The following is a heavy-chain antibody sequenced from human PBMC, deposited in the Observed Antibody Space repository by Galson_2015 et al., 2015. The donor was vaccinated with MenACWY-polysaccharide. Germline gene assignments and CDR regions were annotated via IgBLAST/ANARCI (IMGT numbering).Heavy chain of an antibody. D-gene: IGHD6-19*01. J-gene: IGHJ6*02. Sequence: SLRLSCAASGFTFSSYWMSWVRQAPGKGLEWVANIKQDGGEKYYVESVRGRFTISRDNAKNSLYLQMNSLRAEDTAVYYCAKRWGVIKVAVYGYGMDVSGQGTTVTVSS. V-gene: IGHV3-7*01. CDR3: AKRWGVIKVAVYGYGMDV. CDR2: IKQDGGEK. CDR1: GFTFSSYW.